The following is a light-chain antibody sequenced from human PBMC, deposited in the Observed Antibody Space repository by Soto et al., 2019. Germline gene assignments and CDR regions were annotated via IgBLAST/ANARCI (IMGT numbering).Light chain of an antibody. J-gene: IGLJ3*02. CDR1: SSDVGGYNF. V-gene: IGLV2-11*01. Sequence: QSALTQPRSVSGSPGQSVTISCTGTSSDVGGYNFVSWYRQHPGKAPKLIIYDVSKRPSGVPDRFSGSKSGNTASLTISGLQAEDEADYHCCSYADSYTLWVLGGGTKLTVL. CDR3: CSYADSYTLWV. CDR2: DVS.